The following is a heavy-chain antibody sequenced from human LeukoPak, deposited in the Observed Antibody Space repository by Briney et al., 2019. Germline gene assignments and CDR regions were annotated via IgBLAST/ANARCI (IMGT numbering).Heavy chain of an antibody. CDR3: ARGRGVHDSHTYDYFDY. D-gene: IGHD3-22*01. J-gene: IGHJ4*02. Sequence: ASVKVSCKSSGYTFTSYYIHWVRQAPGQGLEWMGIINPAGGSTTYAQKFQGSRLTLTRDTSTSTVYMELSSLRSEDTAVYYCARGRGVHDSHTYDYFDYWGQGSLVTVSS. CDR2: INPAGGST. V-gene: IGHV1-46*01. CDR1: GYTFTSYY.